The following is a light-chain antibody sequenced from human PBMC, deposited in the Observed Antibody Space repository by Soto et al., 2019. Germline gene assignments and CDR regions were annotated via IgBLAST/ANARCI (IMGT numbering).Light chain of an antibody. J-gene: IGLJ3*02. V-gene: IGLV2-14*01. Sequence: QSALTQPASVSGSPGQSITISCTGTSSDVGGYNYVSWYQHHPGKAPKLMIYEVSNRPSGVSSRFSGSKSGNTASLTISGLQAEDEAHYYCTSYTSSSTWVFGGGTQLTVL. CDR2: EVS. CDR3: TSYTSSSTWV. CDR1: SSDVGGYNY.